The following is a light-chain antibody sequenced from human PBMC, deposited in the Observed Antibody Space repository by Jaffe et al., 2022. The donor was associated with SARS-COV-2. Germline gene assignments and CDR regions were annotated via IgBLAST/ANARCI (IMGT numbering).Light chain of an antibody. J-gene: IGKJ1*01. CDR2: GAS. V-gene: IGKV3-20*01. CDR1: QSVSNNY. CDR3: QDYGSSRT. Sequence: EIVLTQSPGTLSLSPGERATLSCRASQSVSNNYLAWYQQKPGQAPRLLIYGASSRAPGIADRFSGGGSGTDFTLTISRLEPEDFAVYYCQDYGSSRTFGQGTKVEIK.